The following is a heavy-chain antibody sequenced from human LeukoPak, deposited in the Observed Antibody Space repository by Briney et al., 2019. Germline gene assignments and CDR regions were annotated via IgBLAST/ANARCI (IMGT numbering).Heavy chain of an antibody. CDR2: ISSSGSTI. J-gene: IGHJ4*02. V-gene: IGHV3-48*03. CDR1: GFTFSSYE. D-gene: IGHD2-15*01. CDR3: ARERGCSGGSCYSFDY. Sequence: GGSLRLSCAASGFTFSSYEMNWVRQAPGKGLEWVSYISSSGSTIYYADSVKGRFTISRDNAKNSLYLQMNSLRAEDTAVYYCARERGCSGGSCYSFDYWGQGTLVTVSS.